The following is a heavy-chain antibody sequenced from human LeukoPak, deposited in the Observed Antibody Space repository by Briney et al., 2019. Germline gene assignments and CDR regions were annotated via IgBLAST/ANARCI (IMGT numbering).Heavy chain of an antibody. J-gene: IGHJ4*02. CDR3: ARGYGDNDYFDY. Sequence: GGSLRLSCAASGFTFSSHGMHWVRQAPGKGLEWVAVISYDGSNKYYADSVKGRFTISRDNSKNTLYLQMNSLRAEDTAVYYCARGYGDNDYFDYWGQGTLVTVSS. V-gene: IGHV3-30*03. CDR2: ISYDGSNK. CDR1: GFTFSSHG. D-gene: IGHD4-17*01.